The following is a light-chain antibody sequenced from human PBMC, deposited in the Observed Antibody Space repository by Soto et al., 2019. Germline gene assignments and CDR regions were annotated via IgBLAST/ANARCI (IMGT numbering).Light chain of an antibody. CDR1: SSDVGGYNY. Sequence: QSELTQPASVSGSPGQSITISCTGTSSDVGGYNYVSWYQQRPGKAPKLMIYDVSNRPSGVSNRFSGSKSGNTASLTISGLQAEDEADYYGSSYTSSSKENVFGTVTKV. V-gene: IGLV2-14*01. J-gene: IGLJ1*01. CDR2: DVS. CDR3: SSYTSSSKENV.